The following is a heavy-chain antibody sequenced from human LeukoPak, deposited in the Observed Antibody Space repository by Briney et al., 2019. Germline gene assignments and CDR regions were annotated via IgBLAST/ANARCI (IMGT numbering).Heavy chain of an antibody. J-gene: IGHJ4*02. V-gene: IGHV1-3*01. CDR2: INAGSGDT. D-gene: IGHD3-10*01. CDR3: ARDQSLGSYPDY. Sequence: GASVKVSCKASGYTFTTSAMHWVRQAPGQRLEWMGWINAGSGDTKYSQKFQGRVTFTRDTSPNTAYMTLSSLRFEDTAVHFCARDQSLGSYPDYWGQGTLVTVSS. CDR1: GYTFTTSA.